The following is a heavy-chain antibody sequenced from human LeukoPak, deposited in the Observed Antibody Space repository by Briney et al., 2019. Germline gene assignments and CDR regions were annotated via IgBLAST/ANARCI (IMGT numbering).Heavy chain of an antibody. CDR1: GFTFSTYV. J-gene: IGHJ4*02. D-gene: IGHD1-1*01. Sequence: GGSLPLSCSASGFTFSTYVIHWVRQAPGKGLEWVAVISYDGSNKYNADSVKGRFTISRDNSRNTLYLQMNSLRAEDTALYYCARELVTTERSYFDSWGQGTLVTVSS. CDR3: ARELVTTERSYFDS. CDR2: ISYDGSNK. V-gene: IGHV3-30-3*01.